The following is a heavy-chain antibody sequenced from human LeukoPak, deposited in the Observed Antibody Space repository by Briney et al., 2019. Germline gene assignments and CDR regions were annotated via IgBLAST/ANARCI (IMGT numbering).Heavy chain of an antibody. CDR2: IKSKTDGGTT. Sequence: PGGSLRLSCAASGFTFSNAWMSWVRQAPGKGLEWVGRIKSKTDGGTTDYAAPVKGRFTISRDDSKNTLYLQMNSLKTEDTAVYYCTTSDPFYAYYYYYMDVWGKGTTVTVSS. D-gene: IGHD5/OR15-5a*01. CDR1: GFTFSNAW. CDR3: TTSDPFYAYYYYYMDV. V-gene: IGHV3-15*01. J-gene: IGHJ6*03.